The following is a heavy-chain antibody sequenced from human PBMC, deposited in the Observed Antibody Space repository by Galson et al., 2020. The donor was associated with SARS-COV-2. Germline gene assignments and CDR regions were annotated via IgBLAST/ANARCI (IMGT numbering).Heavy chain of an antibody. CDR1: GGSFSGYY. J-gene: IGHJ4*02. D-gene: IGHD3-10*01. V-gene: IGHV4-34*01. CDR2: INHSGST. CDR3: ARVGIRRRLNDY. Sequence: ETSETLSLTCAVYGGSFSGYYWSWIRQPPGKGLEWIGEINHSGSTNYNPSLKSRVTISVDTSKNQFSLKLSSVTAADTAVYYCARVGIRRRLNDYWGQGTLVTVSS.